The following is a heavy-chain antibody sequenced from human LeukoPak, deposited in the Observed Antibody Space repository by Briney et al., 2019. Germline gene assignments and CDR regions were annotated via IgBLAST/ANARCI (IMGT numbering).Heavy chain of an antibody. J-gene: IGHJ4*02. CDR1: GGSISSYY. CDR3: ARHYDSSGHWYYFDY. V-gene: IGHV4-59*08. CDR2: IYYSGST. Sequence: SETLSLTCTVSGGSISSYYWSWIRQPPGKGLEWMGYIYYSGSTNYNPSLKSRVTISVDTSKNQFSLKLSSVTAADTAVYYCARHYDSSGHWYYFDYWGQGTLVTVSA. D-gene: IGHD3-22*01.